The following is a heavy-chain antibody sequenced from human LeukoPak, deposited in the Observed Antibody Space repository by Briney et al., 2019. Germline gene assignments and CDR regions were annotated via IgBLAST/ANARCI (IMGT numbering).Heavy chain of an antibody. J-gene: IGHJ4*02. CDR2: IYYSGST. Sequence: SQTLSLTCTVSGGSISSGDYYWIWIRQPPGKGLEWIGYIYYSGSTYYNPSLKSRVTISVDTSKNQFSLKLSSVTAADTAVYYCARGIDYRGGYFDYWGQGTLVTVSS. CDR3: ARGIDYRGGYFDY. D-gene: IGHD4-11*01. V-gene: IGHV4-30-4*08. CDR1: GGSISSGDYY.